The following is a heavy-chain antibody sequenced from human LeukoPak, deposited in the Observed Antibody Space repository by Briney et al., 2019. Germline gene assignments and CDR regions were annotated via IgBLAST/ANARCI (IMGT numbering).Heavy chain of an antibody. J-gene: IGHJ4*02. CDR1: GGSISGSNYY. V-gene: IGHV4-39*02. D-gene: IGHD6-19*01. Sequence: ASETLSLTCTVSGGSISGSNYYWGWIRQPPGKGLEWIGSIYYSGSTYYNPSLKSRVTISVDTSKNQFSLKLNSVTAADTAVYYCARESYSSAWLFNYWGQGTLVTVSS. CDR3: ARESYSSAWLFNY. CDR2: IYYSGST.